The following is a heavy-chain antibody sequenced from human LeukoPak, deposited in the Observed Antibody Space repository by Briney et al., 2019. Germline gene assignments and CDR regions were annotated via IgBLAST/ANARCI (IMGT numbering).Heavy chain of an antibody. J-gene: IGHJ4*02. CDR3: ARLSAGSHFHLDS. V-gene: IGHV5-51*01. Sequence: GESLNISCKGSGYSFSNNWIDWVRQMPGKGLEWMGIIYPGDSQTRYSPSFQGQVTISADKSISTAYLQWSSLKASDIAMYYCARLSAGSHFHLDSWGQGTLVTVSS. CDR2: IYPGDSQT. D-gene: IGHD1-26*01. CDR1: GYSFSNNW.